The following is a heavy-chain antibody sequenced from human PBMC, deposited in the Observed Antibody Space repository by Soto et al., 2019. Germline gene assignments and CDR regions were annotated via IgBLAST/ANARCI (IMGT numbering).Heavy chain of an antibody. Sequence: ASVKVSCKASGYTFTSYFFSWVRQAPGQGLEWMGWINGYTGNTHYAQKFQGRVTMTTDTSTSTAYMELWTLISDDTAVYYCARSWVTGKGGMDVWGQGTTVTVSS. J-gene: IGHJ6*02. V-gene: IGHV1-18*01. D-gene: IGHD3-16*01. CDR1: GYTFTSYF. CDR3: ARSWVTGKGGMDV. CDR2: INGYTGNT.